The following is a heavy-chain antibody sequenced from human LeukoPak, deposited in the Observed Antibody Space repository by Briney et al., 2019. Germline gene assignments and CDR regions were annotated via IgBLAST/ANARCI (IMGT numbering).Heavy chain of an antibody. D-gene: IGHD3-3*01. CDR2: ISGSGGST. CDR1: GFTFSSYA. CDR3: AKARAITIFGVVINYFAY. J-gene: IGHJ4*02. Sequence: GGSLRLSCAASGFTFSSYAMSWVRQAPGKGLEWVSAISGSGGSTYYADSVKGRFTISRDNSKNPLYLQMNSLRAEGTAVYYCAKARAITIFGVVINYFAYWGQGTLVTVSS. V-gene: IGHV3-23*01.